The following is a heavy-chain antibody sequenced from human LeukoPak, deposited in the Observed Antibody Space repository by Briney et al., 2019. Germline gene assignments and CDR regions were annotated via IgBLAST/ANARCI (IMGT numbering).Heavy chain of an antibody. CDR2: LTGSADAT. Sequence: RGGCPSLACAVSGFTFSHNGMSWGRQAPGAGLEWVGSLTGSADATYYAASVKGRLTISRDNSNSTLYLHISGLRDEDTAVYYCARGYSHDSGGWLDPSGQASLVNVSS. CDR1: GFTFSHNG. V-gene: IGHV3-23*01. CDR3: ARGYSHDSGGWLDP. J-gene: IGHJ5*02. D-gene: IGHD5-12*01.